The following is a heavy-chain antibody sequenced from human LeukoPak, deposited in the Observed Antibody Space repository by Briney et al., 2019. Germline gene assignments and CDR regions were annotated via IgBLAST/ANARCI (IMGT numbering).Heavy chain of an antibody. V-gene: IGHV3-30*02. D-gene: IGHD5-24*01. CDR2: IRXXGSNK. CDR1: GFTFSNYG. J-gene: IGHJ3*02. Sequence: PGGSLRLSCAASGFTFSNYGXXXVXXXXXXXXXXXXXIRXXGSNKYYADSVXXXXXXSRDNSEXTLYLQMNSLSAEDTAVYHCVKDHNNGYSSWGIFDIWGQGTMVTVSS. CDR3: VKDHNNGYSSWGIFDI.